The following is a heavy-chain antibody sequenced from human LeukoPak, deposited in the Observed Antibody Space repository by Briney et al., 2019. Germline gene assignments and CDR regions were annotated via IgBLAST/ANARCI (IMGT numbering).Heavy chain of an antibody. CDR1: GGSFSGYY. CDR2: INHSGST. Sequence: SETLSLTCAVYGGSFSGYYWSWIRQPPGKGLEWIGEINHSGSTNYNPSHKSRVTISVDTSKNQFSLKLSSVTAADTAVYYCARGGDIVATISYYYYGMDVWGQGTTVTVSS. V-gene: IGHV4-34*01. J-gene: IGHJ6*02. D-gene: IGHD5-12*01. CDR3: ARGGDIVATISYYYYGMDV.